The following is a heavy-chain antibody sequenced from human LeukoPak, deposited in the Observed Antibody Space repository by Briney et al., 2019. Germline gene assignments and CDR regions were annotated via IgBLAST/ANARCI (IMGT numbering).Heavy chain of an antibody. Sequence: PSETLSLTCAVYGGSFSGYYWSWIRQPPGRGLEWIGEINHSGGTNYNPSLKSRVTISVDTSKNQFSLKLSSVTAADTAVYYCARVGGSVGDYWGQGTLVTVSS. D-gene: IGHD3-10*01. CDR1: GGSFSGYY. J-gene: IGHJ4*02. V-gene: IGHV4-34*01. CDR3: ARVGGSVGDY. CDR2: INHSGGT.